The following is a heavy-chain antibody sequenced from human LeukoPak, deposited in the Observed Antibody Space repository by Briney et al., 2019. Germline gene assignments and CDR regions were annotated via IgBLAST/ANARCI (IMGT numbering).Heavy chain of an antibody. CDR3: ARTIRGLYHPASLEAAADNNWFDP. CDR2: IYYSGST. J-gene: IGHJ5*02. D-gene: IGHD6-13*01. V-gene: IGHV4-59*01. CDR1: GGSISSYY. Sequence: SETLSLTCTVSGGSISSYYWSWIRQPPGKGLEWIGYIYYSGSTNYNPSLKSRVTISVDTSKNQFSLKLSSVTAADTAVYYCARTIRGLYHPASLEAAADNNWFDPWGQGTLVTVSS.